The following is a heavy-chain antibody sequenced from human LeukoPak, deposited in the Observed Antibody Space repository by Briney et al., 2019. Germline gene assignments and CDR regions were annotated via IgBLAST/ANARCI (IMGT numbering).Heavy chain of an antibody. Sequence: ASVKLSFKSSGGTFTSYAIGLMRQGPGQGREWMGGIIPIFGTANYAQKFQGRVTITTDDSTSTAYLELSSLGSEDTAVYYCASTKGYCSSTSCYTFDYWGQGPLVTVSS. CDR2: IIPIFGTA. D-gene: IGHD2-2*02. CDR3: ASTKGYCSSTSCYTFDY. J-gene: IGHJ4*02. CDR1: GGTFTSYA. V-gene: IGHV1-69*05.